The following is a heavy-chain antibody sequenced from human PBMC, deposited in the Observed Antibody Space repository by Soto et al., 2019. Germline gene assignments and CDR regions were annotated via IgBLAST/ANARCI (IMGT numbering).Heavy chain of an antibody. CDR2: IYYSGGI. CDR3: ARGAHCSSGRGCRWLDS. D-gene: IGHD2-2*01. J-gene: IGHJ5*01. V-gene: IGHV4-59*01. CDR1: SGTINSYY. Sequence: PSETLSLTCTVPSGTINSYYWSWIRQPPGKGLEWIDYIYYSGGINYNPSLKSRVAISVDSSKNQVSLKLSSVTAADTAVYYCARGAHCSSGRGCRWLDSWGQGILVTVYS.